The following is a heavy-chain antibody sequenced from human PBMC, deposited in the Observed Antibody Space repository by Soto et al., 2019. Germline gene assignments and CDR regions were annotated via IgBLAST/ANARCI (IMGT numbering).Heavy chain of an antibody. Sequence: GGSLRLSCAASGFTFSSYAMSWVRQAPGKGLEWVSAISGSGGSTYYADSVKGRFTISRDNSKNTLYLQMNSLRAEDTAVYYCARESDGCSSSSCYYLSHVCFDPWGQGNLVTVS. V-gene: IGHV3-23*01. J-gene: IGHJ5*02. CDR1: GFTFSSYA. CDR3: ARESDGCSSSSCYYLSHVCFDP. D-gene: IGHD2-2*01. CDR2: ISGSGGST.